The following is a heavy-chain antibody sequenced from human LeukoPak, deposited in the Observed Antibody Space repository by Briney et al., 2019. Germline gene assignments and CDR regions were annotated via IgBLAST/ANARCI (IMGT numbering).Heavy chain of an antibody. CDR1: GFTFDDYA. J-gene: IGHJ4*02. CDR2: ISWNSGSI. Sequence: PGRSLRLSCAASGFTFDDYAMHWVRQAPGKGLEWVSGISWNSGSIGYADSVKGRFTISRDNAKNSLYLQMNSLRAEDTALYYCAKAQSDDGYNLYYFDYWGQGTLVTVSS. V-gene: IGHV3-9*01. D-gene: IGHD5-12*01. CDR3: AKAQSDDGYNLYYFDY.